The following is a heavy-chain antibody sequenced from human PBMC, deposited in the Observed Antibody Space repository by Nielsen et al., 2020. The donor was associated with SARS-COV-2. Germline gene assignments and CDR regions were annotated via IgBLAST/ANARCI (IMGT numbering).Heavy chain of an antibody. CDR1: GYTFTSYA. Sequence: SVKVSCKASGYTFTSYAMHWVRQAPGQRLEWMGWINAGNGNTKYSQKFQGRVTITRDTSASTAYMELSSLRSEDTAVYYCARQSGSYLHYFDYWGQGTLVTVSS. CDR2: INAGNGNT. CDR3: ARQSGSYLHYFDY. D-gene: IGHD1-26*01. J-gene: IGHJ4*02. V-gene: IGHV1-3*01.